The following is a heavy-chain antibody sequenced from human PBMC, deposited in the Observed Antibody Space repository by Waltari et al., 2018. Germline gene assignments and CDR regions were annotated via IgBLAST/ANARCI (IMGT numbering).Heavy chain of an antibody. Sequence: QVQLQESGPGLVKPSQTLSLTSTVAGASLSSASYCWTWIRQPAGKTLGWVGRFCTRGSSNSNPALKSRATVSVDTSKNQFSLRLTSVTAADTAVYYCARDSGYNFLYYFDLWGQGVRVTVSS. J-gene: IGHJ4*02. CDR2: FCTRGSS. CDR1: GASLSSASYC. D-gene: IGHD5-12*01. CDR3: ARDSGYNFLYYFDL. V-gene: IGHV4-61*02.